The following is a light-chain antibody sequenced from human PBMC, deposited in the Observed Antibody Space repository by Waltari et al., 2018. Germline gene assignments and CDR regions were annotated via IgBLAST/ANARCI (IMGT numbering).Light chain of an antibody. V-gene: IGLV2-8*01. CDR2: EVT. CDR3: TSYAGSDKVL. CDR1: SSDVGTYNF. J-gene: IGLJ3*02. Sequence: QSALTQPPSASGSPGQSVTISCPGSSSDVGTYNFVSWYQQHPGKAPKLMISEVTKRPAGGPDRLPGSKAGNTASLSVSGLQAEDEADYYCTSYAGSDKVLFGGGTKLTVL.